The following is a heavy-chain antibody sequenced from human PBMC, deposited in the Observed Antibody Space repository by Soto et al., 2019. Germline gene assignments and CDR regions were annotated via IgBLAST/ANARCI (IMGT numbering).Heavy chain of an antibody. V-gene: IGHV1-69*13. CDR3: ARDLGYCISTSCYKENWFDP. J-gene: IGHJ5*02. CDR2: IIPIFGTA. Sequence: SVKVSCKASGGTFSSYAISWVRQAPGQGLEWMGGIIPIFGTANYAQKFQGRVTITADESTSTAYMELSSLRSEDTAVYYCARDLGYCISTSCYKENWFDPWGQGTLVTVSS. CDR1: GGTFSSYA. D-gene: IGHD2-2*02.